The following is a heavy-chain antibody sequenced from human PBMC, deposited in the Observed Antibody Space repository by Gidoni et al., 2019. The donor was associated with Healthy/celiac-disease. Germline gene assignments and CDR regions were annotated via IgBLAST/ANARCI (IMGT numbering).Heavy chain of an antibody. CDR3: TSLGHYSNYNSHYYYYGMDV. J-gene: IGHJ6*02. Sequence: EVQLVESGGGLVQPGGSLTLSCAASGFTFSGSAKHWVRQASGKGLEWVGRIRSKANSYATAYAASVKGRFTISRDDSKNTAYLQMNSLKTEDTAVYYCTSLGHYSNYNSHYYYYGMDVWGQGTTVTVSS. CDR1: GFTFSGSA. V-gene: IGHV3-73*01. CDR2: IRSKANSYAT. D-gene: IGHD4-4*01.